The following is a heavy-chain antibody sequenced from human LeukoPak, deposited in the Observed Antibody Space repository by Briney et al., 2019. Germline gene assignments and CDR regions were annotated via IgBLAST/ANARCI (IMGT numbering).Heavy chain of an antibody. Sequence: SETLSLTCTVSGGSISSSSYYWGWIRQPPGKGLEWIGSIYYSGSTYYNPSLKSRVTISVDTSKNQFSLKLRSVTAADTAVYYCARHSSGYPYYFDYWGQGTLVIVSS. CDR1: GGSISSSSYY. V-gene: IGHV4-39*01. CDR3: ARHSSGYPYYFDY. J-gene: IGHJ4*02. D-gene: IGHD3-22*01. CDR2: IYYSGST.